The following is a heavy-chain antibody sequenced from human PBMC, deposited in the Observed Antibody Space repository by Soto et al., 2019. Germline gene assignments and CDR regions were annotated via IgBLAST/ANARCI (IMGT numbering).Heavy chain of an antibody. CDR3: VTGQLLMPTANDVRMGYYYGLDI. J-gene: IGHJ6*02. V-gene: IGHV5-51*01. CDR2: VYPGDSDT. Sequence: PGESLKISCKGSGYSFTTYWIGWVRQMPGKGLEWMGSVYPGDSDTRYSPSFQGLVTISADKSISTAYLQWSSLKAADTAMYFCVTGQLLMPTANDVRMGYYYGLDIWGPGTMVTVSS. CDR1: GYSFTTYW. D-gene: IGHD2-8*01.